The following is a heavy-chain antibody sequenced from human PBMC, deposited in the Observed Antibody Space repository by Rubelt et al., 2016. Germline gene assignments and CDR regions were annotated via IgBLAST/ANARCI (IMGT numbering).Heavy chain of an antibody. J-gene: IGHJ3*02. V-gene: IGHV1-18*01. D-gene: IGHD6-13*01. Sequence: QVQLVQSGAEVKRPGASVKVSCKASGYTFTSYGISWVRQAPGQGLEWMGWISAYNGNTNYAQKLEARSTVTTDTTTRTAYMELRALRSDDTAVYYCARDRTSLVPGLDAFDIWGQGTMVTVSS. CDR1: GYTFTSYG. CDR3: ARDRTSLVPGLDAFDI. CDR2: ISAYNGNT.